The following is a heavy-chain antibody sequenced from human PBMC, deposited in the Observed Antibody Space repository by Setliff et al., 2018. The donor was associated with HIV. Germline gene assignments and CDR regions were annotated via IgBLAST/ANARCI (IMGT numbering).Heavy chain of an antibody. CDR1: GGTFSSYA. CDR2: IIPIFGTA. CDR3: AMIYGVVTAFDY. V-gene: IGHV1-69*13. J-gene: IGHJ4*02. D-gene: IGHD3-3*01. Sequence: SVKVSCKASGGTFSSYAISWVRQAPGQGLEWMGGIIPIFGTANYAQKFQGRVTITADESTSTVYMELSSLRSEDTAVYYCAMIYGVVTAFDYWGQGTLVTVSS.